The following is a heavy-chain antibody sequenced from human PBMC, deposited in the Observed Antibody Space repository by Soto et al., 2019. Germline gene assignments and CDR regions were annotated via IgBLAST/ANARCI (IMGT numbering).Heavy chain of an antibody. J-gene: IGHJ4*02. CDR1: GFTFSNAW. CDR2: IKSKTDGGTT. V-gene: IGHV3-15*01. CDR3: TTDIGWFGELLNRDY. D-gene: IGHD3-10*01. Sequence: GGSLRLSCAASGFTFSNAWMSWVRQAPGKGLEWVGRIKSKTDGGTTDYAAPVKGRFTISRDDSKNTLYLQMNSLKTEDTAVYYCTTDIGWFGELLNRDYWGQGTLVTVSS.